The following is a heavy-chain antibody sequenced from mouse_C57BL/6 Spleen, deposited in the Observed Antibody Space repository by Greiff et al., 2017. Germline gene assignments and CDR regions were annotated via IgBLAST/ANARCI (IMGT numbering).Heavy chain of an antibody. D-gene: IGHD1-1*01. CDR1: GYTFTSYW. Sequence: QVQLQQPGAELVKPGASVKLSCKASGYTFTSYWMQWVKQRPGQGLEWIGEIDPSDSYTNYNQKFKGKATLTVDTSSSTAYMQLSGLTSEDSAVYYCAVLHLDYWGQGTTLTVSS. J-gene: IGHJ2*01. CDR2: IDPSDSYT. CDR3: AVLHLDY. V-gene: IGHV1-50*01.